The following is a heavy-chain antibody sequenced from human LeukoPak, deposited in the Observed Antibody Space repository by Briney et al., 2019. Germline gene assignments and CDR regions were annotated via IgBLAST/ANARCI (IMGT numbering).Heavy chain of an antibody. V-gene: IGHV4-59*01. CDR1: GGSISSYY. CDR3: ARDESLYDAFDI. Sequence: SETLSLTCTVSGGSISSYYWSWIRQPPGRRLEWIGYIYYSGSTNYNPSLKSRVTISVDTSKNQFSLKLSSVTAADTAVYYCARDESLYDAFDIWGQGTMVTVSS. J-gene: IGHJ3*02. CDR2: IYYSGST.